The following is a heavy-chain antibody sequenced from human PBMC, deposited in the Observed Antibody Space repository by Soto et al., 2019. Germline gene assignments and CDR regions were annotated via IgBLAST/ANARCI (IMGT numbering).Heavy chain of an antibody. CDR1: GFTFNAHL. J-gene: IGHJ4*02. CDR3: ARGGAMGVDY. CDR2: IYFDGITT. V-gene: IGHV3-74*01. Sequence: GGALRLSCTASGFTFNAHLMHWVRQAPGKGLVWVSRIYFDGITTNYADSVKGRLTVSRDNAKNTVYLHVNTLRDEDTAVYYCARGGAMGVDYWGQGTLVTVSS. D-gene: IGHD1-26*01.